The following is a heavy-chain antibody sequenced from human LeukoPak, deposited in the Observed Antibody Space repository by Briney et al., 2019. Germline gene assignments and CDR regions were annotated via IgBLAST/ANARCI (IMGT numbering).Heavy chain of an antibody. V-gene: IGHV3-7*01. D-gene: IGHD3-3*01. Sequence: PGGSLRLSCAAPGFTFSSYWMSWVRQAPGKGLEWVASIKQDGSEKYYVDSVKGRFTISRDNAKKSMFLRMNSLRAEDTAVYYCARDLWGYDFWSGYYTGIYWGQGILVTVSS. J-gene: IGHJ4*02. CDR3: ARDLWGYDFWSGYYTGIY. CDR2: IKQDGSEK. CDR1: GFTFSSYW.